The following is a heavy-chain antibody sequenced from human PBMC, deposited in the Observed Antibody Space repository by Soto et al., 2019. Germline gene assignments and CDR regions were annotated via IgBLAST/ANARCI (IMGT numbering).Heavy chain of an antibody. Sequence: GGSLRLSCAASGFTFSNAWMNWVRQAPGKGLEWVGRIKSKTDGGTTDYAAPVKGRFTISRDDSKNTLYLQMNSLKTEDTAVYYCTTDLVVVTAIGRDYWGQGTLVTVSS. CDR2: IKSKTDGGTT. CDR3: TTDLVVVTAIGRDY. J-gene: IGHJ4*02. V-gene: IGHV3-15*07. D-gene: IGHD2-21*02. CDR1: GFTFSNAW.